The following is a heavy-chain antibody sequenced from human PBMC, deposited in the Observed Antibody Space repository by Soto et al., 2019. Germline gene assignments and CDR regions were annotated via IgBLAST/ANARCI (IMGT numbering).Heavy chain of an antibody. CDR1: GFTFTSSA. Sequence: SVKVSCKASGFTFTSSAVQWVRQARGQRLEWIGWIVVGSGNTNYAQKFQERVTITSDMSTSTAYMELSSLRSEDTAVYYCAADPYGSGSPTYWGQGTLVTVS. J-gene: IGHJ4*02. CDR2: IVVGSGNT. CDR3: AADPYGSGSPTY. V-gene: IGHV1-58*01. D-gene: IGHD3-10*01.